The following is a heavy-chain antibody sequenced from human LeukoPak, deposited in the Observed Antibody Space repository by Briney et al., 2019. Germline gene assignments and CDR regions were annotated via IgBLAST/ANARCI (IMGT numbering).Heavy chain of an antibody. CDR3: AKSYDSSGYYIPLFDY. CDR1: GFTFSTYG. J-gene: IGHJ4*02. CDR2: ISGSGGST. Sequence: GGSLRLSCAASGFTFSTYGMSWVRQAPGKGLEWVSAISGSGGSTYYADSVKGRFTISRDNSKNTLYLQMNSLGAEDTAVYYCAKSYDSSGYYIPLFDYWGQGTLVTVSS. V-gene: IGHV3-23*01. D-gene: IGHD3-22*01.